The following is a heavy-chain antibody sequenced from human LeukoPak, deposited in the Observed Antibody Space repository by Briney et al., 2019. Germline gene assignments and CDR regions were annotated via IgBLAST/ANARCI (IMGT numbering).Heavy chain of an antibody. CDR3: VKDYNWNIFHY. D-gene: IGHD1/OR15-1a*01. J-gene: IGHJ4*02. CDR2: ISGSGSSS. CDR1: GFTFSTYA. V-gene: IGHV3-23*01. Sequence: GGSLRLSCAASGFTFSTYALTWVRQAPGKGLEWLSLISGSGSSSYYADSVKGRFTISRDNSKNTLYLQMSSLRAEDTAVYYCVKDYNWNIFHYWGQGTLVTVSS.